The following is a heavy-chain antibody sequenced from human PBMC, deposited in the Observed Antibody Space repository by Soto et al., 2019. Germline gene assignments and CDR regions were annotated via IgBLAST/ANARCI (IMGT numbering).Heavy chain of an antibody. V-gene: IGHV1-18*01. Sequence: GASVKVSCKASGGTFSSYTISWVRQAPGQGLEWMGRIIANNGKTNYAQKLQGRVTMTTDTSTSTAYMELRSLRSDDTAVYYCAVSQDIVVVPAAIHTPDYWGQGTLVTVSS. CDR1: GGTFSSYT. D-gene: IGHD2-2*01. CDR3: AVSQDIVVVPAAIHTPDY. CDR2: IIANNGKT. J-gene: IGHJ4*02.